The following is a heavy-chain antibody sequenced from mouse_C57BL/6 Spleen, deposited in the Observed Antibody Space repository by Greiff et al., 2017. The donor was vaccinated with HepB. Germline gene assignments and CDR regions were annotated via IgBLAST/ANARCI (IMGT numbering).Heavy chain of an antibody. Sequence: EVKVVESGGGLVQPGGSMKLSCVASGFTFSNYWMNWVRQSPEKGLEWVAQIRLKSDNYATHYAESVKGRFTISRDDSKSSVYLQMNNLRAEDTGIYYCSRWLLRRYAMDYWGQGTSVTVSS. CDR1: GFTFSNYW. D-gene: IGHD2-3*01. J-gene: IGHJ4*01. V-gene: IGHV6-3*01. CDR2: IRLKSDNYAT. CDR3: SRWLLRRYAMDY.